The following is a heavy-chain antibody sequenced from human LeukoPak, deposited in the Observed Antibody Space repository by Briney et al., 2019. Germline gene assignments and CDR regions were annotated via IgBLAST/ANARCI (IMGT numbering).Heavy chain of an antibody. V-gene: IGHV3-48*03. J-gene: IGHJ4*02. D-gene: IGHD5-18*01. Sequence: GGSLRLSCAASGFTFSSYEMNWVRQAPGKGLEWVSYISSSGSTIYYADSVKGRFTISRDNAKNSLYLQMNSLRAEDTAVYYCAKFPWSSYGYWGYFDYWGQGTLVTVSS. CDR2: ISSSGSTI. CDR1: GFTFSSYE. CDR3: AKFPWSSYGYWGYFDY.